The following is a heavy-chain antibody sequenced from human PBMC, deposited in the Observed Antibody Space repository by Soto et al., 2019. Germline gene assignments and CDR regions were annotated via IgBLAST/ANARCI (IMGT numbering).Heavy chain of an antibody. CDR3: ASEIGYGDYGNYYYGMDV. CDR1: GGTFSSYA. CDR2: IIPIFGTA. D-gene: IGHD4-17*01. Sequence: QVQLEQSGAEVKKPGSSVKVSCKASGGTFSSYAISWVRQAPGQGLEWMGGIIPIFGTANYAQKVQGRVTITADESTSTAYMELSSLRSEDTAVYYCASEIGYGDYGNYYYGMDVWGQGTTVTVSS. V-gene: IGHV1-69*01. J-gene: IGHJ6*02.